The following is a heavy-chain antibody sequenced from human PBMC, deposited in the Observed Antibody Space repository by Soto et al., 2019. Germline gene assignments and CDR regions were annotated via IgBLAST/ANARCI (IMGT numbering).Heavy chain of an antibody. CDR1: GFTFSSYA. J-gene: IGHJ3*02. D-gene: IGHD3-9*01. Sequence: GGSLRLSCAASGFTFSSYAMSWVRQAPGKGLEWVSAISGSGGSTYYADSVKGRFTISRDNSKNTLYLQMNSLRAEDTAVYYCAKDMRYFDWSHDAFDIWGQGTMVTVSS. CDR3: AKDMRYFDWSHDAFDI. CDR2: ISGSGGST. V-gene: IGHV3-23*01.